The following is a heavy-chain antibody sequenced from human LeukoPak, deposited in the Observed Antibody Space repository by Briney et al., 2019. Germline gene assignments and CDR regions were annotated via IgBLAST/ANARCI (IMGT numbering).Heavy chain of an antibody. J-gene: IGHJ4*02. CDR3: ARNRGVISHFDY. Sequence: AASVKVSCKASGGTFSSYAISWVRQAPGQGLEWMGGIIPIFGTANYAQKFQGRVTITTDESTSTAYMELSSLRSEDTAVYYCARNRGVISHFDYWGQGTPVTVSS. V-gene: IGHV1-69*05. CDR1: GGTFSSYA. CDR2: IIPIFGTA. D-gene: IGHD3-10*01.